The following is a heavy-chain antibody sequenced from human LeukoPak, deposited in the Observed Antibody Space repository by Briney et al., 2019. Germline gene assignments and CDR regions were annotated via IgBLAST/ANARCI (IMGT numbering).Heavy chain of an antibody. V-gene: IGHV4-59*08. CDR3: ARSRRPRLLYGDYAWYFDL. Sequence: PSETLSLTCTVSGGSISSYYWSWIRQPPGKGLEWIGYIYYSGSTNYNPSLKSRVTISVDTSKNQFSLKLSSVTAADTAVYYCARSRRPRLLYGDYAWYFDLWGRGTLVTASS. D-gene: IGHD4-17*01. CDR2: IYYSGST. CDR1: GGSISSYY. J-gene: IGHJ2*01.